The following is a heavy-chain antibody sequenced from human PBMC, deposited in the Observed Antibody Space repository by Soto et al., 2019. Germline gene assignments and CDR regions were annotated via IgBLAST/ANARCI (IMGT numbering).Heavy chain of an antibody. V-gene: IGHV4-39*01. CDR3: ARTTVYYGMDV. D-gene: IGHD4-17*01. J-gene: IGHJ6*02. CDR1: GGAISSSSYY. CDR2: IYYSGST. Sequence: QLQLQESGPGLVKPSETLSLTCTVSGGAISSSSYYWGWIRQPPGKGLEWIGSIYYSGSTYYNPSLKSRVTISVDTSKNQFSLKLSSVTAADTAVYYCARTTVYYGMDVWGQGTTVTVSS.